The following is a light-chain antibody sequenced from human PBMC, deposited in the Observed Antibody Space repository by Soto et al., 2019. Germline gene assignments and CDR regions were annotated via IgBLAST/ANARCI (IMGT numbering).Light chain of an antibody. V-gene: IGLV1-47*01. CDR2: RNN. J-gene: IGLJ2*01. CDR1: SSNIEVNY. CDR3: TVWDDSLRGRL. Sequence: QSVLTQPPSASGTPGQRVTISCSGASSNIEVNYVYWYQKLPGTAPRLLIYRNNRRPSGVPDRFSGSKSGTSASLAISALRSEDEADYYCTVWDDSLRGRLFGGGTQLTVL.